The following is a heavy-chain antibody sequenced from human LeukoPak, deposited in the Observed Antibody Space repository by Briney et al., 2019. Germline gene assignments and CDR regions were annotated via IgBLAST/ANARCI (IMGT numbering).Heavy chain of an antibody. Sequence: GGSLRLSCAASGFTFSSYGMHWVRQAPGKGLEWVAFIRYDGSNKYYADSVRGRSTISRDNSKNTLYLQMNSLRAEDTALYYCAKIAGGSNPFDYWGQGTPVTVSS. D-gene: IGHD2-21*01. CDR2: IRYDGSNK. J-gene: IGHJ4*02. V-gene: IGHV3-30*02. CDR1: GFTFSSYG. CDR3: AKIAGGSNPFDY.